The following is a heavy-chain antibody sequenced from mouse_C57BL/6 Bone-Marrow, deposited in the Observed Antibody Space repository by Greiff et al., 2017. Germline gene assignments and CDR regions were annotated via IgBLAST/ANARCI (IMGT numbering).Heavy chain of an antibody. D-gene: IGHD1-1*01. V-gene: IGHV1-50*01. Sequence: QVQLQQPGAELVKPGASVKLSCKASGYTFTSYWMQWVKQRPGQGLEWIGEIDPSDSYTNYNQKFKGKATLTVDTSASTAYMQISSLTSEDSVVYYCARDYYGSYAMDYWGQGTSVTVSS. CDR2: IDPSDSYT. CDR3: ARDYYGSYAMDY. CDR1: GYTFTSYW. J-gene: IGHJ4*01.